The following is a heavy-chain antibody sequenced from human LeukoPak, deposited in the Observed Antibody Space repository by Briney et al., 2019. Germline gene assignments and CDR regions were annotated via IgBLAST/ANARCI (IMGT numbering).Heavy chain of an antibody. V-gene: IGHV3-21*01. CDR3: ARDLEWSDHLYYFDY. Sequence: PGGSLRLSCAASGFTFSSYSMNWVRQAPGKGLEWVSSISSSSSYIYYADSVKGRFTISRDNAKNSLYLQMNSLRAEDTAVDYCARDLEWSDHLYYFDYWGQGTLVTVSS. CDR1: GFTFSSYS. CDR2: ISSSSSYI. J-gene: IGHJ4*02. D-gene: IGHD3-3*01.